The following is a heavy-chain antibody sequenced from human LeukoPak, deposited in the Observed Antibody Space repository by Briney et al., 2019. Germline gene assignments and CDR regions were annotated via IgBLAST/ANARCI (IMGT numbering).Heavy chain of an antibody. J-gene: IGHJ4*02. V-gene: IGHV3-30*02. CDR2: IRYDGNNK. D-gene: IGHD2-15*01. CDR3: AKAAGGGGYDPFDY. CDR1: GFIFRSYD. Sequence: GGSLRLSCAASGFIFRSYDMHWVRQAPGKGLDWVALIRYDGNNKYYADSVEGRFTISRDNSKNTLYLQMNSLRAEDTAVYYCAKAAGGGGYDPFDYWGQGTLVTVSS.